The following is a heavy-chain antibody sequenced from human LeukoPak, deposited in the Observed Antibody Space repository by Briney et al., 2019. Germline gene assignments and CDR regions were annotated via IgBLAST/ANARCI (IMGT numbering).Heavy chain of an antibody. J-gene: IGHJ4*02. V-gene: IGHV4-39*01. CDR1: GGSISRSSYY. Sequence: SETLSLTCTVSGGSISRSSYYWGWIRQPPGKGLEWIGEINHSGSTNYNPSLKSRVTISVDTSKNQFSLKLRSVTAADTAVYYCARQNDRSHDYWGQGTLVTVSS. CDR2: INHSGST. CDR3: ARQNDRSHDY. D-gene: IGHD1-1*01.